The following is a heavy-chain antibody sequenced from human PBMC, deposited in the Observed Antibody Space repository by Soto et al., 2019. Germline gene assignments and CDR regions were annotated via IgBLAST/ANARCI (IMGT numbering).Heavy chain of an antibody. CDR3: ARDLAGTVDTAMVLGGGYYGMDV. J-gene: IGHJ6*02. D-gene: IGHD5-18*01. V-gene: IGHV3-30-3*01. CDR2: ISYDGSNK. CDR1: GFTFSSYA. Sequence: GGSLRLSCAASGFTFSSYAMHWVRQAPGKGLEWVAVISYDGSNKYYADSVKGRFTISRDNSKNTLYLQMNSLRAEDTAVYYCARDLAGTVDTAMVLGGGYYGMDVWGQGTTVTVSS.